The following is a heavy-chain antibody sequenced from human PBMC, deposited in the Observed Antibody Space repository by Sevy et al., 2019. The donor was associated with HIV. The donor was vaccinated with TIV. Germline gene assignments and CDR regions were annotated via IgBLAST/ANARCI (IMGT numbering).Heavy chain of an antibody. CDR3: ASAPQGGSDVITPPDY. D-gene: IGHD3-22*01. CDR1: GFTLSSYV. CDR2: ISYDGSNK. Sequence: GGSLRLSCAASGFTLSSYVMHWVRQAPGKGLEWVTFISYDGSNKYYAYSVKGRFTISRDNSKNTLYLQMNSLRAEDTALYYCASAPQGGSDVITPPDYWGQGTLVTVSS. V-gene: IGHV3-30-3*01. J-gene: IGHJ4*02.